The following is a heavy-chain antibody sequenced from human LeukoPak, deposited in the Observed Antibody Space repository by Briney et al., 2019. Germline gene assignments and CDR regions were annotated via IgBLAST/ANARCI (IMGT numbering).Heavy chain of an antibody. V-gene: IGHV1-46*01. Sequence: GASVKVSCKASGYTFSSYYMHWVRQAPGQGLEWMGIINPSGGSTSYAQKFQGRVTMTRDTSTSTVYMELSSLRSDDTAVYYCARDHRWLQLEANFDYWGQGTLVTVSS. CDR2: INPSGGST. D-gene: IGHD5-24*01. CDR3: ARDHRWLQLEANFDY. J-gene: IGHJ4*02. CDR1: GYTFSSYY.